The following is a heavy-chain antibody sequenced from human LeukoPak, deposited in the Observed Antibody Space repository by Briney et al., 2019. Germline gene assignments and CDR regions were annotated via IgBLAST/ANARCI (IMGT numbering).Heavy chain of an antibody. CDR1: GGSISSYY. CDR2: IYYSGST. Sequence: PSETLSLTCTVSGGSISSYYWSWIRQPPGKGLEWIGYIYYSGSTNYNPSLKRRVTISVDTSKNQFSLKLSSVTAADTAVYYCARLDSSGWYVKYWGQGTLVTVSS. CDR3: ARLDSSGWYVKY. J-gene: IGHJ4*02. V-gene: IGHV4-59*08. D-gene: IGHD6-19*01.